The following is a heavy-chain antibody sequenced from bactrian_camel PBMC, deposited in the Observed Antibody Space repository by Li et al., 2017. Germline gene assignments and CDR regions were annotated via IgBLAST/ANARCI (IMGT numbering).Heavy chain of an antibody. CDR2: RTSDGTT. Sequence: HVQLVESGGGSVQAGESLRLSCTASEITFDDSDMGWYRQAPGNECELVSTRTSDGTTHYTVAVQGRFTVSQDNKKNTVYLQMNSLKTEDTAVYYCAADLVDYGMAYLSLSNWGQGTQVTVS. D-gene: IGHD5*01. V-gene: IGHV3S63*01. CDR3: AADLVDYGMAYLSLSN. CDR1: EITFDDSD. J-gene: IGHJ4*01.